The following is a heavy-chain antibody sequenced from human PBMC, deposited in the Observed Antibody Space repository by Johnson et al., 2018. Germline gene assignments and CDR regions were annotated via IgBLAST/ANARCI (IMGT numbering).Heavy chain of an antibody. J-gene: IGHJ3*02. CDR3: AKGVVLMEYQDAFDI. Sequence: QVQLVQSGGGVVQPGRSLRLSCAASGFTFRNYGMHWVRQAPGKGLEWVAVISYDGSNKYYADSVKGRFTISRDNSKNTLYLQMNSLRAEDTAVYYFAKGVVLMEYQDAFDIWGQGTMVTVSS. D-gene: IGHD2-2*01. CDR2: ISYDGSNK. CDR1: GFTFRNYG. V-gene: IGHV3-30*18.